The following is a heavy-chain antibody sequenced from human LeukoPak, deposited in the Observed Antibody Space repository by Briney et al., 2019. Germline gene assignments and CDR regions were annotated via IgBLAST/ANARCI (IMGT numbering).Heavy chain of an antibody. CDR2: IYYSGST. V-gene: IGHV4-59*08. CDR3: ARHSGKMATIH. Sequence: WETVWLTGAVCGVSIRSYYWRWLQQPPGKGLEWIGYIYYSGSTNYNPSLKSRVTISVDTSKNQFSLKLSSVTAADTAVYYCARHSGKMATIHWGQGTLVTVSS. D-gene: IGHD5-24*01. J-gene: IGHJ4*02. CDR1: GVSIRSYY.